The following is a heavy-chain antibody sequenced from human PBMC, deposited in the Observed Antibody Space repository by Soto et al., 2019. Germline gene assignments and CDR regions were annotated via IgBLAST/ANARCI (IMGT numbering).Heavy chain of an antibody. CDR2: INPNSGGT. Sequence: ASAKASCKAPLYTFTGYDIHWVRQAPGQEVEWMGWINPNSGGTNYAHKFQGRVTMTRDTSISTAYMEVSRLRSDDTAVYYCARDRRFYYCGSFDVANDGFDVRGLGSIVTVSS. J-gene: IGHJ6*02. CDR1: LYTFTGYD. CDR3: ARDRRFYYCGSFDVANDGFDV. D-gene: IGHD2-21*01. V-gene: IGHV1-2*07.